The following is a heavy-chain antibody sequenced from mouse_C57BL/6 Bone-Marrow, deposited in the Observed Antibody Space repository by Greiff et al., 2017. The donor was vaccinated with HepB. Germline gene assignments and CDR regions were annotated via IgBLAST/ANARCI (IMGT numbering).Heavy chain of an antibody. V-gene: IGHV1-7*01. Sequence: VQLQQSGAELAKPGASVKLSCKASGYTFTSYWMHWVKQRPGQGLEWIGYINPSSGYTKYNQKFKDKATLTVDKSSSTAYMQLSSLTYEDSAVYYCARGGHYFDYWGQGTTLTVSS. CDR1: GYTFTSYW. CDR3: ARGGHYFDY. J-gene: IGHJ2*01. CDR2: INPSSGYT.